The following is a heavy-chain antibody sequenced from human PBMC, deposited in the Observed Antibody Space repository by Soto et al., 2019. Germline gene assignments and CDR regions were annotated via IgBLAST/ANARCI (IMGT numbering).Heavy chain of an antibody. CDR3: ARERTGTTSMDV. D-gene: IGHD1-1*01. CDR1: GYTFTSYD. J-gene: IGHJ6*02. V-gene: IGHV1-8*01. Sequence: QVQLVQSGAEVKKPEASVKVSCKASGYTFTSYDINWVRQATGQGLEWMGWMNPNSGNTGYAQKFQGRVTMTRNTSLSTAYMELSSLRSEDTAVYYCARERTGTTSMDVWGQGTTVTVSS. CDR2: MNPNSGNT.